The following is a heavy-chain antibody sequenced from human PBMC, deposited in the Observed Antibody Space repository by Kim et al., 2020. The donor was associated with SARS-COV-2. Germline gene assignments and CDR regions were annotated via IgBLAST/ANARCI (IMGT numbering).Heavy chain of an antibody. J-gene: IGHJ3*02. D-gene: IGHD6-13*01. Sequence: GGSLRLSCAASGFTFSSYAMHWVRQAPGKGLEWVAVISYDGSNKYYADSVKGRFTISRDNSKNTLYLQMNSLRAEDTAVYYCARDPGCYSSSCWGDAFDIWGQGTMVTVSS. V-gene: IGHV3-30*04. CDR1: GFTFSSYA. CDR3: ARDPGCYSSSCWGDAFDI. CDR2: ISYDGSNK.